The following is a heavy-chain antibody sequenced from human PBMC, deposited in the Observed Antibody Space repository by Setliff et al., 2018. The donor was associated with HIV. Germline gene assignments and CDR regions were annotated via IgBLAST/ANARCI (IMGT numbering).Heavy chain of an antibody. CDR2: IVPVLNRA. CDR3: ARKAGTTLHYHYYYMDV. Sequence: ASVKVSCKASGGTFRTYGVSWVRLAPGQGLEWMGGIVPVLNRADYAQRFHGRVTITADESTNTVYMELRSLTPEDTAIYYCARKAGTTLHYHYYYMDVCGKGTTVTVSS. CDR1: GGTFRTYG. V-gene: IGHV1-69*10. J-gene: IGHJ6*03. D-gene: IGHD1-7*01.